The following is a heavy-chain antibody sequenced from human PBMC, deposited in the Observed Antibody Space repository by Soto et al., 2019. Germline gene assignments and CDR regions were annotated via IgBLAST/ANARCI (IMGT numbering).Heavy chain of an antibody. V-gene: IGHV3-21*01. D-gene: IGHD3-10*01. J-gene: IGHJ3*02. CDR3: PRSTPGNPFDI. CDR2: ISAGGRSI. CDR1: GFSFTSYT. Sequence: EVQLVESGGGLVKPGGSLRVSCAASGFSFTSYTMNWVRQAPGKGLEWVASISAGGRSIYYADSLRGRSTVSRDNAKSSLYLQMNSLRAEDTAVHHRPRSTPGNPFDIWGQGTMVTVSS.